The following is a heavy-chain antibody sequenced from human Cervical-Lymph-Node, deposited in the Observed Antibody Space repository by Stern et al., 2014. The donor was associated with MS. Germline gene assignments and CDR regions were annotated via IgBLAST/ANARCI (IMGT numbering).Heavy chain of an antibody. CDR2: ISWNSGSI. CDR3: AKDIGYYYGMDV. CDR1: GYTFDGYA. J-gene: IGHJ6*02. V-gene: IGHV3-9*01. Sequence: VQLVESGGGLVQPGRSLRLSCAASGYTFDGYALHWVRQAPGQGLEWASGISWNSGSIGYADSVKGRFTISRDNAKNSLYLQMNSLRAEDTALYYCAKDIGYYYGMDVWGQGTTVTVSS.